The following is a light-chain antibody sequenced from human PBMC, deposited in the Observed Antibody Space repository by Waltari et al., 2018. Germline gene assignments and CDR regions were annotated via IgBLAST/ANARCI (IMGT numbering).Light chain of an antibody. Sequence: QSVLTQPPSTSGTPGQRVSISCSGSSSTIGNNYVFWYQHLPGTAPKLLIYSNNPRPPGVPDRFSGSKSGTSASLAISGLRPEDEATYYCAAWDDSLSVSYVFGTGTKVTVL. CDR2: SNN. CDR3: AAWDDSLSVSYV. J-gene: IGLJ1*01. CDR1: SSTIGNNY. V-gene: IGLV1-47*01.